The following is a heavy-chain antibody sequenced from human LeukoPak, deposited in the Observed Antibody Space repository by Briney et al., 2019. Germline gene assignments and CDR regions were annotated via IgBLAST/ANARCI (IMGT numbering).Heavy chain of an antibody. CDR2: MNPNSGNT. D-gene: IGHD3-10*01. CDR1: GYTFTSYD. CDR3: ARKSASGNYPLDY. J-gene: IGHJ4*02. V-gene: IGHV1-8*01. Sequence: ASVKVSCKASGYTFTSYDINWGRQATGQGLEWMGWMNPNSGNTGYAQKFQGRVTMTRNTSISTAYMELSSLRAEDTALYYCARKSASGNYPLDYWGQGTLVTVSS.